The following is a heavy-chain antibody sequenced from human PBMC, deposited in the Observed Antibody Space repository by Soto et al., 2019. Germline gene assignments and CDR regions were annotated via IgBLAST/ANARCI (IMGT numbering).Heavy chain of an antibody. D-gene: IGHD3-22*01. V-gene: IGHV4-38-2*01. J-gene: IGHJ4*02. CDR1: GYSISGGYY. CDR2: IYHRGNT. Sequence: SETLSLTCAVSGYSISGGYYWGWIRQPPGKGLEWIGSIYHRGNTYYNPSLKSRVTISVGTSKNQFSLKLTSVTAADTAVYYCARCLYYYDSKAVYFDYWGQGTLVTVSS. CDR3: ARCLYYYDSKAVYFDY.